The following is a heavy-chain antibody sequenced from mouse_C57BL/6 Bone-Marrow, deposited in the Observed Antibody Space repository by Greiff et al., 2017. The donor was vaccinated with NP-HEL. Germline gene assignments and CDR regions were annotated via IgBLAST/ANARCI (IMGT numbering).Heavy chain of an antibody. J-gene: IGHJ1*03. Sequence: VQLQQSGPELVKPGASVKISCKASGYTFTDYYINWVKQRPGQGLEWIGWIFPGSGSTYYNEKFKGKATLTVDKSSSTAYMFLSSLTSEDSAVYFCARWGTTVVATHWYFDVWGTGTTVTVSS. D-gene: IGHD1-1*01. CDR1: GYTFTDYY. CDR3: ARWGTTVVATHWYFDV. V-gene: IGHV1-75*01. CDR2: IFPGSGST.